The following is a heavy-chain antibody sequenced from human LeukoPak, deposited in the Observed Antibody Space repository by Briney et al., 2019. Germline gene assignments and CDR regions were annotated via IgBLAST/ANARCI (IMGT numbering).Heavy chain of an antibody. V-gene: IGHV5-10-1*01. CDR1: AYIFTNSW. D-gene: IGHD5-12*01. CDR2: INPRDFNI. CDR3: ARPGYSADV. Sequence: PGGSLRLSCKASAYIFTNSWITWVRQLPGKGLEWMGRINPRDFNIVYSPSFQGRVTISADRSINTVYLQWDSLTASDTAIYYCARPGYSADVWGQGTTVTVSS. J-gene: IGHJ6*02.